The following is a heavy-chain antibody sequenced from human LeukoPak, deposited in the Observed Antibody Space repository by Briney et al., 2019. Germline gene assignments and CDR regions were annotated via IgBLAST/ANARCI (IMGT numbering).Heavy chain of an antibody. CDR1: GFTFSSYW. CDR2: IKQDGSEK. V-gene: IGHV3-7*01. CDR3: AREITSDSGRHTPGDYYYYYMDV. D-gene: IGHD1-26*01. J-gene: IGHJ6*03. Sequence: GGSLRLSCAASGFTFSSYWMSWVRQAPGKGLEWVANIKQDGSEKYYVDSVKGRFTISRDNAKNSLYLQMNSLRAEDTAVYYCAREITSDSGRHTPGDYYYYYMDVWGKGTTVTVSS.